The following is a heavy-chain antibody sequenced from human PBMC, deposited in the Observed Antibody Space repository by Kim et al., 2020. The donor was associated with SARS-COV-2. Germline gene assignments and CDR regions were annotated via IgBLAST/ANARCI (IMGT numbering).Heavy chain of an antibody. D-gene: IGHD3-3*01. Sequence: VKSRFTISRDNSKNTLYLKMNSLRAEDTAVYYCAKPRSGYYRDGEFDYWGQGTLVTVSS. CDR3: AKPRSGYYRDGEFDY. J-gene: IGHJ4*02. V-gene: IGHV3-23*01.